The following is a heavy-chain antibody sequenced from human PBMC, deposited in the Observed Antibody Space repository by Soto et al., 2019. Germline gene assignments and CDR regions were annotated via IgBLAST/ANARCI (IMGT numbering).Heavy chain of an antibody. Sequence: GASVKVSCKASGFTFTSSAMQWVRQARGQRLEWIGWIVVGSGNTNYAQKFQERVTITRDMSTSTAYMELSSLRSEDTAVYYCAAENYYDSSGYQTLAFDIWGQGTMVTVSS. J-gene: IGHJ3*02. CDR3: AAENYYDSSGYQTLAFDI. V-gene: IGHV1-58*02. D-gene: IGHD3-22*01. CDR1: GFTFTSSA. CDR2: IVVGSGNT.